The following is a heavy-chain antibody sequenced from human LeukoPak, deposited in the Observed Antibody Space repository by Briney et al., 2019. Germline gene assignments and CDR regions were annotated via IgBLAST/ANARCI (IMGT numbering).Heavy chain of an antibody. D-gene: IGHD3/OR15-3a*01. CDR2: INQDGSET. V-gene: IGHV3-7*01. CDR3: AKCDGTGTVDY. CDR1: GFTFSSYG. J-gene: IGHJ4*02. Sequence: GGSLRLSCAASGFTFSSYGMSWVRQAPGKGLEWVANINQDGSETYYVDSVKGRFTMSRDNAMNSLYLQMNSLSAEDTAVYFCAKCDGTGTVDYWGQGTLVTVSS.